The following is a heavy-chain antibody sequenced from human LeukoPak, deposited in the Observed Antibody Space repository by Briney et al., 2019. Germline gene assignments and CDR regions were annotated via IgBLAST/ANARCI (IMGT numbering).Heavy chain of an antibody. CDR1: GFTFSSYG. J-gene: IGHJ4*02. CDR2: IWYDGSNK. CDR3: ARDKNYDILTGYYDY. D-gene: IGHD3-9*01. Sequence: GRSLRLSCAASGFTFSSYGMHWVRQAPGKGLEWVAAIWYDGSNKYYADSVKGRFTISRDNSKNTLYLQMNSLRAEDTAVYYCARDKNYDILTGYYDYWGQGTLVTVSS. V-gene: IGHV3-33*01.